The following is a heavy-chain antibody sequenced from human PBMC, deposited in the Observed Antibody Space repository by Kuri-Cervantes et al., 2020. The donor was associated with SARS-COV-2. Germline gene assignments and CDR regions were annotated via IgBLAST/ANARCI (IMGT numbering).Heavy chain of an antibody. CDR3: AKSLGYSYGYSGY. Sequence: LSLTCAASGFTFSSYAMSWVRQAPGKGLEWVSAISGSGGSTYYADSVKGRFTISRDNSKNTLYLQMNSLRAEDTAVYYCAKSLGYSYGYSGYWGQGTLVTVSS. J-gene: IGHJ4*02. D-gene: IGHD5-18*01. CDR1: GFTFSSYA. V-gene: IGHV3-23*01. CDR2: ISGSGGST.